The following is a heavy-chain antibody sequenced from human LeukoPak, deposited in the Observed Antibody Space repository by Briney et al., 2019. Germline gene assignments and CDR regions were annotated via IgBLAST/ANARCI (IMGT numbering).Heavy chain of an antibody. J-gene: IGHJ2*01. CDR1: RFTFSTYG. CDR2: ISYDGSNK. D-gene: IGHD6-19*01. CDR3: AKVVYSSGRAYWYFDL. V-gene: IGHV3-30*18. Sequence: PGRSLRLSCAASRFTFSTYGMHWVSQAPGKGLEWVAVISYDGSNKYYADSVKGRFTVSRDNSKNTLYLQMNSLRAEDTAVYYCAKVVYSSGRAYWYFDLWGRGTLVTVSS.